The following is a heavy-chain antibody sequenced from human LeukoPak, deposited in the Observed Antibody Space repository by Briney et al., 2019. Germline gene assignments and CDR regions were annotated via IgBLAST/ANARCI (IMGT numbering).Heavy chain of an antibody. D-gene: IGHD6-13*01. CDR1: GGTFSSYA. J-gene: IGHJ3*02. CDR2: IIPIFGTA. CDR3: ATAYVAAAGTGVI. Sequence: GASVKVSCKASGGTFSSYAISWVRQAPGQGLEWMGGIIPIFGTANYAQKFQGRVTITADESTSTAYMELSSLRSEDTAVYYCATAYVAAAGTGVIWGQGTMVTVS. V-gene: IGHV1-69*13.